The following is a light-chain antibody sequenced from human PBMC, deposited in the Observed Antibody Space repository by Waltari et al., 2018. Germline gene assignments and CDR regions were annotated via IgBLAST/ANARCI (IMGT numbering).Light chain of an antibody. CDR3: QQFYISPFI. Sequence: DIVMTQSPDSLAVSLGEWATINCKFSQSVFAGANQKRSWYQQKPGQPPKLLIYWASTRQSGVPDRFSGSGSVTDFSLTISSLQAEDVAIYYCQQFYISPFIFGPGTKVDIK. J-gene: IGKJ3*01. CDR1: QSVFAGANQK. CDR2: WAS. V-gene: IGKV4-1*01.